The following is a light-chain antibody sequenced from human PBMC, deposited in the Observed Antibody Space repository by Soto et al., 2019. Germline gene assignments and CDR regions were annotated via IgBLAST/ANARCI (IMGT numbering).Light chain of an antibody. CDR1: QDISNY. V-gene: IGKV1-33*01. CDR2: DAS. Sequence: DIQMTQSPSSLSASVGDRFTITFHSSQDISNYLNWYQQKPGKAPKLLIYDASNLETGVPSRFSGSGSGTDFTFTISSLQPEDIATYYCQQYDNLPLTFGQGTKVDIK. CDR3: QQYDNLPLT. J-gene: IGKJ1*01.